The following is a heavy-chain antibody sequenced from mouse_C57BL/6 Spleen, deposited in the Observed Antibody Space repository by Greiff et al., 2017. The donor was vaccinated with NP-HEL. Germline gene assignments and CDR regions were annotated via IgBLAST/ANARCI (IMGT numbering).Heavy chain of an antibody. D-gene: IGHD2-1*01. V-gene: IGHV1-72*01. CDR2: IDPNSGGT. CDR1: GYTFTSYW. J-gene: IGHJ4*01. Sequence: VQLQQPGAELVKPGASVKLSCKASGYTFTSYWMHWVKQRPGRGLEWIGRIDPNSGGTKYNEKFKSKATLTVDKTSSTAYMQLSSLTSEDSAVYYCAIDGKEEYYYAMDYWGQGTSVTVSS. CDR3: AIDGKEEYYYAMDY.